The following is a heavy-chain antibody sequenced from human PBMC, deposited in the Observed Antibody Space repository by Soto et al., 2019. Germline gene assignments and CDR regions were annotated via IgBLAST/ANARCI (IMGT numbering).Heavy chain of an antibody. V-gene: IGHV3-9*01. J-gene: IGHJ4*02. CDR1: GFTFDDYA. CDR2: ISWNSGSI. CDR3: AKDISRLGALSLPLDS. D-gene: IGHD3-16*02. Sequence: QPGGSLRLSCAASGFTFDDYAMHWVRQAPGKGLEWVSGISWNSGSIGYADSVKGRFTISRDNAKNSLYLQMNSLTAEDTALYSCAKDISRLGALSLPLDSWGQGTLVTVSS.